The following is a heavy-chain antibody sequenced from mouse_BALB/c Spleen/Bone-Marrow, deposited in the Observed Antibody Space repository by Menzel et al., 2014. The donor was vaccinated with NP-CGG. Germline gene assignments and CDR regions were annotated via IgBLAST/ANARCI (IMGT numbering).Heavy chain of an antibody. CDR1: GYTFTSYY. V-gene: IGHV1-53*01. CDR2: INPSNGGT. D-gene: IGHD3-3*01. CDR3: IRSAGTGFAY. J-gene: IGHJ3*01. Sequence: VQLHQSGTELVKPGASVKLSCKASGYTFTSYYMFWVKQRPGQGLEWIGEINPSNGGTVFNEKFKSKVTLTVDKSSSTAYIQLSGLTSEDSAVYYCIRSAGTGFAYWGQGTLVTVS.